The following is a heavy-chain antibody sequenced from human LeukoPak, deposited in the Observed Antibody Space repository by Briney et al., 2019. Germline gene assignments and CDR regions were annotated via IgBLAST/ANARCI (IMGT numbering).Heavy chain of an antibody. Sequence: ASVKVSCKASGYTFTGYYIHWVRQAPGQGLEWMGWINPNSAGTNYAQKFQGRVTMTRDTSISTAYMELSSLRSGDTAVYYCARDATARDYSNSDYWGQGTLVTVSS. D-gene: IGHD4-11*01. J-gene: IGHJ4*02. CDR1: GYTFTGYY. CDR3: ARDATARDYSNSDY. CDR2: INPNSAGT. V-gene: IGHV1-2*02.